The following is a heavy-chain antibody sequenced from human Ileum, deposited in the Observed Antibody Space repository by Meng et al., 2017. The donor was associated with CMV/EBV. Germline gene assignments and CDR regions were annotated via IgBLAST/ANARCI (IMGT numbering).Heavy chain of an antibody. V-gene: IGHV4-30-4*08. CDR1: GGSISSGDYW. J-gene: IGHJ2*01. D-gene: IGHD3-10*01. CDR3: ARAVAGWYFDL. CDR2: ISYSGST. Sequence: QLQLQESGPGLGNPSQTLSLTCTVSGGSISSGDYWWSWIRQPPGMGLEWIGYISYSGSTYYNPSLRSRVTVSVDTSNNQFSLDLRSGTAADTAVYYCARAVAGWYFDLWGRGTLVTVSS.